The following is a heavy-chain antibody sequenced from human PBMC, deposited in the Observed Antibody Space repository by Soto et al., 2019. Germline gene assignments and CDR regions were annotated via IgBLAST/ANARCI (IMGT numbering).Heavy chain of an antibody. CDR1: GGSISSGDYY. V-gene: IGHV4-30-4*01. CDR2: IYYSGST. CDR3: ARVASGLMVLNWFDP. J-gene: IGHJ5*02. Sequence: PSETLSLTCTVSGGSISSGDYYWSWIRQPPGKGLEWIGYIYYSGSTYYNPSLKSRVTISVDTSKNQFSLKLSSVTAADTAVYYCARVASGLMVLNWFDPWRQGTLVTVSS. D-gene: IGHD2-8*01.